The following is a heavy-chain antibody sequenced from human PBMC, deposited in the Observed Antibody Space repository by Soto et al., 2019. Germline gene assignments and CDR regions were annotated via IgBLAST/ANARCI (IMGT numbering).Heavy chain of an antibody. CDR1: GYTFTSYA. Sequence: QVQLVQSGAEVKKPGASVKVSCKTSGYTFTSYAIHWVRQAPGLGLEWLGWLNIGNGNTQYSPKLHDRVTLTRDTSASTAYMELSSLRSEVTAVYYCAREPLCGGRCYFHWFDPWGQGTLVTVSS. D-gene: IGHD2-15*01. CDR3: AREPLCGGRCYFHWFDP. V-gene: IGHV1-3*04. J-gene: IGHJ5*02. CDR2: LNIGNGNT.